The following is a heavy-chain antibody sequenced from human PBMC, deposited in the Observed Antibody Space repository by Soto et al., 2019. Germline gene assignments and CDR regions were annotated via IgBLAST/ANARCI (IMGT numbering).Heavy chain of an antibody. CDR3: STAWIRAVAGRMYY. J-gene: IGHJ4*02. CDR1: GFTFSNAW. CDR2: IKSKTDGGTT. D-gene: IGHD6-19*01. Sequence: PGGSLRLSCAASGFTFSNAWMSWVRQAPGKGLEWVGRIKSKTDGGTTSYAAPVKGRFTIARDDSKNTLYLQMNSLQTEDTAVYYCSTAWIRAVAGRMYYWGPGTLVTVSS. V-gene: IGHV3-15*01.